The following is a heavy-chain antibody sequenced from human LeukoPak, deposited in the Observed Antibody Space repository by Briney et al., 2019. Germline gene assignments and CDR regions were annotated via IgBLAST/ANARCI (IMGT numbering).Heavy chain of an antibody. V-gene: IGHV4-59*02. Sequence: SETLSLTCTVSGGSVSSYYWSWIRQPPGKGLEWIGYIYYSGSTHYNPSLKSRVTISVDTSKNQFSLKLSSVTAADTAVYYCARSTTYYYGSGIGWTYDYWGQGTLVTVSS. CDR2: IYYSGST. J-gene: IGHJ4*02. D-gene: IGHD3-10*01. CDR1: GGSVSSYY. CDR3: ARSTTYYYGSGIGWTYDY.